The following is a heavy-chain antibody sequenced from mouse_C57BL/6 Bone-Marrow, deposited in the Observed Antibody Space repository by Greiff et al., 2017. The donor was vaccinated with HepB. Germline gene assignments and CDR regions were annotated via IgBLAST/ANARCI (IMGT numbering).Heavy chain of an antibody. Sequence: QVQLQQSGAELAKPGASVKLSCKASGYTFTSYWMHWVKQRPGQGLEWIGYINPSSGYTKYNQKFKDKATLTADKSSSTAYMQLRSLTYEDSAVYYCAGVTTVVDWYFDVWGTGTTVTVAS. J-gene: IGHJ1*03. CDR2: INPSSGYT. D-gene: IGHD1-1*01. CDR1: GYTFTSYW. V-gene: IGHV1-7*01. CDR3: AGVTTVVDWYFDV.